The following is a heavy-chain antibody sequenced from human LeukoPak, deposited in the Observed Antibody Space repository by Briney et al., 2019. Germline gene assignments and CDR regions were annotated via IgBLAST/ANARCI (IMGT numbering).Heavy chain of an antibody. Sequence: SETLSLTCTVSGGSISSYYWSWIRQPAGKGLEWIGRIYASGSTNYNPSLKSRVTMSVDTSKNQFSLKLSSVTAADTAVYYCARDWLPEDLLWFDHWGQGTLVTVSS. V-gene: IGHV4-4*07. CDR2: IYASGST. D-gene: IGHD5-18*01. CDR1: GGSISSYY. J-gene: IGHJ5*02. CDR3: ARDWLPEDLLWFDH.